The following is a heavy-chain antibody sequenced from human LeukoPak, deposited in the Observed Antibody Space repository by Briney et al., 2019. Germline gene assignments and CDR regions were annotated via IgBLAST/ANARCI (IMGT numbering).Heavy chain of an antibody. D-gene: IGHD6-13*01. CDR2: IYSGGST. CDR1: GFTVSSNY. V-gene: IGHV3-66*01. Sequence: GGSLRLSCAASGFTVSSNYMSWVRQAPGKGLEWVSVIYSGGSTNYADSVKGRFTISRDNSKNTLYLQMNSLRAEDTAVYYCAREVAAAGIGYYYYYGMDVWGQGTTVTVSS. CDR3: AREVAAAGIGYYYYYGMDV. J-gene: IGHJ6*02.